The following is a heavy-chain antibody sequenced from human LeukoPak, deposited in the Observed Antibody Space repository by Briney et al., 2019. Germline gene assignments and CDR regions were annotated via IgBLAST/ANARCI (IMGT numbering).Heavy chain of an antibody. CDR1: GGSISKFY. Sequence: SETLSLTCTVSGGSISKFYWSWIRQLPGKGLEWIGYIYYSGSTNYNPSLKSRVTISVDTSKNQFSLKLSSVTAADTAVYYCARGGFREFDSWGQGTLVTVSS. D-gene: IGHD3-10*01. J-gene: IGHJ4*02. CDR2: IYYSGST. CDR3: ARGGFREFDS. V-gene: IGHV4-59*01.